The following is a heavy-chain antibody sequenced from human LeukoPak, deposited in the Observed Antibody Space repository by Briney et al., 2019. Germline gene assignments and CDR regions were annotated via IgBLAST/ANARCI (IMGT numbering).Heavy chain of an antibody. V-gene: IGHV1-24*01. CDR3: AKSRRGDGYDLYYYYGMDV. J-gene: IGHJ6*02. CDR1: GYTLTELS. CDR2: FDPEDGDT. Sequence: GASVKVSCKVSGYTLTELSMHWVRQAPGKGLEWMGGFDPEDGDTIYAQKFQGRVTMTEDTSTDTAYMELSSLRSEDTAVYYCAKSRRGDGYDLYYYYGMDVWGQGTTVTVSS. D-gene: IGHD5-12*01.